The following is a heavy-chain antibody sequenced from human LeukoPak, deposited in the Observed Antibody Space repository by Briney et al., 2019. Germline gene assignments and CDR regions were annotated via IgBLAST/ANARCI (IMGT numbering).Heavy chain of an antibody. D-gene: IGHD6-19*01. V-gene: IGHV5-51*01. Sequence: ESLKISCKGSANSFTSYWIGWVRQMPGKGLEWMGIIYPGDSETRYSPSFQGHVTISVDKFISTAYLEWSSLKASDTAMYYCATTTDSSGWYRGFDPWGQGTLVTVSS. CDR1: ANSFTSYW. J-gene: IGHJ5*02. CDR3: ATTTDSSGWYRGFDP. CDR2: IYPGDSET.